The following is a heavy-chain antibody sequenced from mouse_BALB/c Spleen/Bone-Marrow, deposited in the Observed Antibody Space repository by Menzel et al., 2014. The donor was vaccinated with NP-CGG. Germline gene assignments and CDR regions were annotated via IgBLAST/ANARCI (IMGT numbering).Heavy chain of an antibody. D-gene: IGHD2-1*01. CDR1: GFTLTDYY. CDR2: ISNKANGYTT. CDR3: ARDYGNYVRFAY. J-gene: IGHJ3*01. V-gene: IGHV7-3*02. Sequence: EVMLVESGGGLVQPGGSLRLSCAPSGFTLTDYYMSWVRQPPGKALEWLGFISNKANGYTTEYSASVKGRFTISRDNPQSILYLQMNTLRAEDSATYYCARDYGNYVRFAYWGQGTLVTVSA.